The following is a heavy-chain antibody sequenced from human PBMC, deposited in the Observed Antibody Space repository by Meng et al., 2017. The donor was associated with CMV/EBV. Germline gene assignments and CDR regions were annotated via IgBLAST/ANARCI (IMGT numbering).Heavy chain of an antibody. CDR2: ISVYNGHT. CDR3: ARGVPLGIIYSFDY. V-gene: IGHV1-18*01. D-gene: IGHD2-21*01. CDR1: GYTFTGYG. J-gene: IGHJ4*01. Sequence: QVPLVQSGAEVKKPGASVKVSCKASGYTFTGYGISWVRQAPGQGLEWMGWISVYNGHTNFAQNLQGRVTMTTDTSTNTAYVELRSLRSDDTAIYYCARGVPLGIIYSFDYWGQGTLVTVSS.